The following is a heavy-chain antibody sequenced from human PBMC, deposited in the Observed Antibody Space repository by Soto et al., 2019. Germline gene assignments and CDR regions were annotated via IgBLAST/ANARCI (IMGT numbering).Heavy chain of an antibody. D-gene: IGHD2-8*01. CDR2: INAGNGNT. CDR1: GYTFTSYA. V-gene: IGHV1-3*01. J-gene: IGHJ4*01. Sequence: QVPLVQSGAEVKKPGASVKVSCKASGYTFTSYAMHWVRHAPGPRLEWMGWINAGNGNTKYSQKFQGSVTITRDTPASTTNMELRSMRSEDTAVYSCARGAVVYNGCLLVGDAKHDCLTYWGNGSLVTV. CDR3: ARGAVVYNGCLLVGDAKHDCLTY.